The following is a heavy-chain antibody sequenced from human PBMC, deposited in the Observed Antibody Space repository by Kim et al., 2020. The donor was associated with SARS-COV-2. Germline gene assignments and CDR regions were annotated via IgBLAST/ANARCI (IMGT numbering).Heavy chain of an antibody. V-gene: IGHV1-3*01. CDR2: INAGNGNT. CDR3: ARDPTYCSSTSCQHDYYYYGMDV. D-gene: IGHD2-2*01. Sequence: ASVKVSCKASGYTFTSYAMHWVRQAPGQRLEWMGWINAGNGNTKYSQKFQGRVTITRDTSASTAYMELSSLRSEDTAVYYCARDPTYCSSTSCQHDYYYYGMDVWGQGTTVTVSS. CDR1: GYTFTSYA. J-gene: IGHJ6*02.